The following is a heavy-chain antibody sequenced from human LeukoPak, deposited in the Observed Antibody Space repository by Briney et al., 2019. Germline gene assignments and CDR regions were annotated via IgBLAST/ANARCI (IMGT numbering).Heavy chain of an antibody. D-gene: IGHD5-18*01. CDR3: ARESAMVFDY. CDR2: ISYDGSNK. Sequence: GGSLRLSCAASGFTFSSYGMHWVRQAPGKGLEWVAVISYDGSNKYYADSVKGRFTISRDNSKNTLYLQMNSLRAEDTAVYYCARESAMVFDYWGQGTLVTVSS. CDR1: GFTFSSYG. J-gene: IGHJ4*02. V-gene: IGHV3-30*03.